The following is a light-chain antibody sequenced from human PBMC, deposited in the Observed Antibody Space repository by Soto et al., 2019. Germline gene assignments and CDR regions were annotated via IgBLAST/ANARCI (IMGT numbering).Light chain of an antibody. V-gene: IGKV3-20*01. CDR1: QSVSNRY. Sequence: EIVLTQSPGTLSLSPGEGATLSCRASQSVSNRYLAWYQKKPGQAPRLLIYGASSRATGIPDRFSGSGSGTDFTLTISRLESEDFAVYYCQQYGSFPITFGQGTRLDI. J-gene: IGKJ5*01. CDR3: QQYGSFPIT. CDR2: GAS.